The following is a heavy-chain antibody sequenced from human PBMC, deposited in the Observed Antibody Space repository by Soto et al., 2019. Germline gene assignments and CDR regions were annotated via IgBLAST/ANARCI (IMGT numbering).Heavy chain of an antibody. V-gene: IGHV3-66*01. CDR3: ASRPEGDYPYFDY. CDR2: IYRGGST. J-gene: IGHJ4*02. Sequence: EVQLVESGGGLVQPGGSLRLSCAASGLTVSSSYMSWVRQAPGKGLEWVSLIYRGGSTYYADSVKGRFTMSRDKSKNTLFLQMNSLRAEDTAVYYCASRPEGDYPYFDYWGQGTLVTVSS. CDR1: GLTVSSSY. D-gene: IGHD3-16*01.